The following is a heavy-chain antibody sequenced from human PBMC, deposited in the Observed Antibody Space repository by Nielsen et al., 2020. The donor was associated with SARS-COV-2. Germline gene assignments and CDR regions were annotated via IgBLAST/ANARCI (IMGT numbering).Heavy chain of an antibody. CDR1: GGSVSSNNW. CDR3: ARDRGVVPDYYYGMDV. V-gene: IGHV4-4*02. Sequence: GSLRLSCAVSGGSVSSNNWWIWVRQPPGKGLEWIGEIYHTGSTNYNPSLKSRVTISVDMSENHFSLKLTSVTAADTAVYYCARDRGVVPDYYYGMDVWGQGTTVTVSS. J-gene: IGHJ6*02. D-gene: IGHD2-15*01. CDR2: IYHTGST.